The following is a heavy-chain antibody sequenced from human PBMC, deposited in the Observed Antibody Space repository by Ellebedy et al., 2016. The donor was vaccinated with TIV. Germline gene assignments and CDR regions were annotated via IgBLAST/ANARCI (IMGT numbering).Heavy chain of an antibody. Sequence: PGGSLRLSCASSGITFSSHAISWVRQTPGKGLAWVSAMSGSGDKTYYTDSVKCRFTISRDNSQNTLYLQMNSLRAEDTAVYYCAKELHMCGTIMIDCWGPGTVVTVSS. D-gene: IGHD1/OR15-1a*01. CDR1: GITFSSHA. CDR2: MSGSGDKT. V-gene: IGHV3-23*01. CDR3: AKELHMCGTIMIDC. J-gene: IGHJ4*02.